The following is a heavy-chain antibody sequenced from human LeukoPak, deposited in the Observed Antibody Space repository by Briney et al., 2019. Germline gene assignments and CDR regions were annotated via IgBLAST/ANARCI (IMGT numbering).Heavy chain of an antibody. D-gene: IGHD3-10*01. J-gene: IGHJ6*04. V-gene: IGHV3-30*18. CDR2: ISYDGSNK. CDR3: AKDRWFGEDYYYYGMDV. CDR1: GFTFSSYS. Sequence: GGSLRLSCAASGFTFSSYSMHWVRQAPGKGLEWVAVISYDGSNKYYADSVKGRFTISRDNSKNTLYLQMNSLRAEDTAVYYCAKDRWFGEDYYYYGMDVWGKGTTVTVSS.